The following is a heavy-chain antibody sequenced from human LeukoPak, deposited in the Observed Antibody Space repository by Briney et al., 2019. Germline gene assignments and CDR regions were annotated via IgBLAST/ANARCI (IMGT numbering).Heavy chain of an antibody. J-gene: IGHJ4*02. CDR3: ARTYYDYVWGSYGFDY. D-gene: IGHD3-16*01. V-gene: IGHV3-48*01. CDR2: ISGSSTTI. Sequence: PGGSLRLSCAASGFTFSTYSVTWVRQAPGKGLEWVSYISGSSTTIYYADSVKGRFTISRDNGKNSLYLQMNSLRAEDTAVYYCARTYYDYVWGSYGFDYWGQGTLVTVSS. CDR1: GFTFSTYS.